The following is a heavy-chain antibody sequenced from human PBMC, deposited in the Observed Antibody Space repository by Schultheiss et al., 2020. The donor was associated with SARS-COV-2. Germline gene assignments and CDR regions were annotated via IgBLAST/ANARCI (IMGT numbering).Heavy chain of an antibody. V-gene: IGHV3-48*03. CDR2: ISNGGSPI. CDR3: ARDSCASTCHYAGALDV. D-gene: IGHD3-16*01. J-gene: IGHJ3*01. CDR1: GFTFSSYE. Sequence: GGSLRLSCAASGFTFSSYEMNWVRQAPGKGLEWVAYISNGGSPIHYADSVKGRFTISRDNAKNSLYLQMNSLRAEDTAVYYCARDSCASTCHYAGALDVWGQGTMVTVSS.